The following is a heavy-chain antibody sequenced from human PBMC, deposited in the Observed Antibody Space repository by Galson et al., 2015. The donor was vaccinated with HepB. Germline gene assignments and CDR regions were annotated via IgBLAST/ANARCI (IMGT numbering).Heavy chain of an antibody. Sequence: SVKVSCKASGYTFTSYGISWVRQAPGQGLEWMGWISAYNGNTNYAQKLQGRVTMTTDTSTSTAYMELRSLRSDDTAVYYCARGSTYDILTGYYIEDYYYGMDVWGQGTTVTVSS. CDR1: GYTFTSYG. D-gene: IGHD3-9*01. J-gene: IGHJ6*02. CDR2: ISAYNGNT. V-gene: IGHV1-18*04. CDR3: ARGSTYDILTGYYIEDYYYGMDV.